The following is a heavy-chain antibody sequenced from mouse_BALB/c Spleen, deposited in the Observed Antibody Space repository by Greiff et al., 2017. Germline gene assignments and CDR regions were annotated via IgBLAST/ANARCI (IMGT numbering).Heavy chain of an antibody. D-gene: IGHD2-4*01. CDR1: GFSLTSYG. V-gene: IGHV2-2*02. CDR3: ARKRDYERAMDY. Sequence: QVQLQQSGPGLVQPSQSLSITCTVSGFSLTSYGVHWVRQSPGKGLEWLGVIWSGGSTDYNAAFISRLSISKDNSKSQVFFKMNSLQANDTAIYYCARKRDYERAMDYWGQGTSVTVSS. CDR2: IWSGGST. J-gene: IGHJ4*01.